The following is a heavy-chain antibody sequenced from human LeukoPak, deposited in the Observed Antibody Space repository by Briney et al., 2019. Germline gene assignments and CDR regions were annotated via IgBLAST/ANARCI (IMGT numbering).Heavy chain of an antibody. Sequence: ASVKVSCKASGGTFSSYAISWVRQAPGQGLEWMGRIIPIFGTANYAQKFQGRVTITTDESTSTAYMELSSLRSEDTAVYYCARDYGDYAEYFQNWGQGTLVTVSS. CDR2: IIPIFGTA. CDR1: GGTFSSYA. J-gene: IGHJ1*01. D-gene: IGHD4-17*01. V-gene: IGHV1-69*05. CDR3: ARDYGDYAEYFQN.